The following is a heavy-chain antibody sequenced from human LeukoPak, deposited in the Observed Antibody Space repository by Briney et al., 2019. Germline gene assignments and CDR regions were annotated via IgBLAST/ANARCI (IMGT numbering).Heavy chain of an antibody. V-gene: IGHV3-7*01. CDR1: GFTFSSYW. Sequence: GGSLRLSCAASGFTFSSYWMSWVRQAPGKGLEWVANIKQDGSEKYYVDSVKGRFTISRDNAKNSLYLQMNSLRAEDTAVYYCARDGHDYIWGSYLNWGQGTLVTVSS. D-gene: IGHD3-16*02. CDR2: IKQDGSEK. CDR3: ARDGHDYIWGSYLN. J-gene: IGHJ4*02.